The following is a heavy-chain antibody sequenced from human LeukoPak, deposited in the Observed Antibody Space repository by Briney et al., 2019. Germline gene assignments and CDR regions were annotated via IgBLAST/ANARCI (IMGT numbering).Heavy chain of an antibody. J-gene: IGHJ4*02. CDR3: ARSGGVFGSSYGDYDYDY. CDR2: INYSGST. Sequence: SETLSLTCTVSGGSISNYNYFWGWIRQPPGKGLEGIGSINYSGSTYYNPSLKSRVNISVDTSKNQFSLKLSTVTAGDTAVYYCARSGGVFGSSYGDYDYDYWGQGTLVTVSS. V-gene: IGHV4-39*01. D-gene: IGHD4-17*01. CDR1: GGSISNYNYF.